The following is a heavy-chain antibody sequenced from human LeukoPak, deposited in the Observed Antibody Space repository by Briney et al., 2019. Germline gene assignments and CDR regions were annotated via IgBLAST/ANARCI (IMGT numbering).Heavy chain of an antibody. Sequence: ASVKVSCKASGYTFTSYGISWVRQAPGQGLEWMGWISAYNGNTNYAQKLQGRVTMTTDTSTSTAYMELRSLRSDDTAVYYCARDMGVAGTWGWFDPWGQGTLVTVSS. CDR2: ISAYNGNT. D-gene: IGHD6-19*01. J-gene: IGHJ5*02. CDR3: ARDMGVAGTWGWFDP. V-gene: IGHV1-18*01. CDR1: GYTFTSYG.